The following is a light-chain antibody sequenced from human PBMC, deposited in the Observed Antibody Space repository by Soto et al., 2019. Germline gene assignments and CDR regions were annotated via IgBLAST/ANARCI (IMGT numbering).Light chain of an antibody. CDR3: QHSYSNFTIT. V-gene: IGKV1-39*01. CDR2: DAS. Sequence: DIQVTQSPFSQSAFVVDRVTISFRASQSISGYLNWYQQKPGKAHNLMIFDASSLQSGVPSRFSGRGSGAEYTLTISSLQPEDFATYFCQHSYSNFTITFGQGTRLEIK. CDR1: QSISGY. J-gene: IGKJ5*01.